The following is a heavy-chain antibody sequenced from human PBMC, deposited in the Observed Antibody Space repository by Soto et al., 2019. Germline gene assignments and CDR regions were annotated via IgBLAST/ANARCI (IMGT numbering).Heavy chain of an antibody. CDR1: GYTFTSYH. Sequence: SVKVSRKASGYTFTSYHMRWVRQAPGQGLEWMGIINPSGGSTSYAQKFQGRVTMTRDTSTSTVYMELSSLRSEDTAVYYCARVKCQVPEHWGQGTLVTVSS. CDR3: ARVKCQVPEH. CDR2: INPSGGST. V-gene: IGHV1-46*01. J-gene: IGHJ4*02.